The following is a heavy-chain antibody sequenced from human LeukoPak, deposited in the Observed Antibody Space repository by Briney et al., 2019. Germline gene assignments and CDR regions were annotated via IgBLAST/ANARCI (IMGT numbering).Heavy chain of an antibody. J-gene: IGHJ3*02. Sequence: QSGRSLRLSCAASGFIFSDPYMDWVRQAPGKGLEWAGRIRNKAESYTTEYAASVKGRFTISRDDSKNSLYLQMNSLTTEDTAVYYCARGGRQHAFDIWGQGTMVTVSS. D-gene: IGHD1-26*01. CDR3: ARGGRQHAFDI. CDR2: IRNKAESYTT. V-gene: IGHV3-72*01. CDR1: GFIFSDPY.